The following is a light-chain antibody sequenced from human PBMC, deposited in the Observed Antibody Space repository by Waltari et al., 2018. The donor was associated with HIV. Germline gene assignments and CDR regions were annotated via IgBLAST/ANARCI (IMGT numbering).Light chain of an antibody. V-gene: IGLV1-44*01. CDR3: AAWDDSLNGPHVV. Sequence: SVLTPPPSPSECPWQRVSRPCSGITSDVGSNAVNWSQQLPGTAPKPLIYTNNQRPSGVPDRFSGSKSATSASLAISGLQSEDEADYYCAAWDDSLNGPHVVFGGGTKLTVL. J-gene: IGLJ2*01. CDR1: TSDVGSNA. CDR2: TNN.